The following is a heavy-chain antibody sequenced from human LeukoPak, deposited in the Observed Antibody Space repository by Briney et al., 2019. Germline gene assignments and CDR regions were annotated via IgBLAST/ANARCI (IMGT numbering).Heavy chain of an antibody. Sequence: SETLSLTCTVSGGSISSYYWSWIRQPPGKGLEWIGYIYYSGSTNYNPSLNSRVTISVDTSKNQFSLKLSSVTAADTAVYYCARDPPGYDYVWGSYRSVWGQGTLVTVSS. CDR2: IYYSGST. D-gene: IGHD3-16*02. CDR1: GGSISSYY. V-gene: IGHV4-59*01. CDR3: ARDPPGYDYVWGSYRSV. J-gene: IGHJ4*02.